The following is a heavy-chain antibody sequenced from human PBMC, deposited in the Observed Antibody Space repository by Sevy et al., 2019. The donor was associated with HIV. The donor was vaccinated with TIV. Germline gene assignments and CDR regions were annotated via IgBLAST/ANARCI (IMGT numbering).Heavy chain of an antibody. J-gene: IGHJ6*02. CDR1: GFTFSSYG. CDR2: ISFDGSHK. CDR3: ARDLRPHLLYSDFWSGYSGMDV. V-gene: IGHV3-30*03. Sequence: GSLRLSCAASGFTFSSYGMHWVRQAPGKGLEWVSVISFDGSHKYYAGSVKGRCTVSRDNSKNTLNLQMNSLRAEDTAVYYCARDLRPHLLYSDFWSGYSGMDVWGQGTTVTVSS. D-gene: IGHD3-3*01.